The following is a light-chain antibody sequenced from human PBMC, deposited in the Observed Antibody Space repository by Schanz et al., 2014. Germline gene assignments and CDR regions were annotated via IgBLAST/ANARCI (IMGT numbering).Light chain of an antibody. CDR1: SSDVGSYNL. V-gene: IGLV2-14*02. J-gene: IGLJ3*02. CDR2: EGT. Sequence: QSALTQPASVSGSPGQSITISCTGTSSDVGSYNLVSWYQQHPDKAPKLIIYEGTKRPSGVSNRFSGSESGNTASLTISGLQAEDEADYYCSSYTSSSTLVFGGGTKLTVL. CDR3: SSYTSSSTLV.